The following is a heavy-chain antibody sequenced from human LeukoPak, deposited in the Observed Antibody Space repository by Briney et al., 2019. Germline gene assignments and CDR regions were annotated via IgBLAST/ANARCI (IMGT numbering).Heavy chain of an antibody. CDR3: ARESLQSNDYGDYYDY. J-gene: IGHJ4*02. CDR1: GFTFSSYA. CDR2: ISYDGSNK. V-gene: IGHV3-30*04. D-gene: IGHD4-17*01. Sequence: GGSLRLSCAASGFTFSSYAMHWVRQAPGKGLEWVAVISYDGSNKYYEDSVKGRFTISRDNSKNTLYLQMNSLRAEDTAVYYCARESLQSNDYGDYYDYWGQGTLVTVSS.